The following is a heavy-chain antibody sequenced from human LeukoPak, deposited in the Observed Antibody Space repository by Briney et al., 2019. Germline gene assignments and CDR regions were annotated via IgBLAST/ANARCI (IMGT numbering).Heavy chain of an antibody. V-gene: IGHV4-34*01. CDR2: INHNGST. Sequence: SETLSLTCAVYGGSFSGYYWSWIRQPPGKGLEWIGEINHNGSTNYNPSLKSRVSISVDTSKNQFSLKLSSVTAADTAVYYCARGDYGDHYYYYGMDVWGQGTTVTVSS. D-gene: IGHD4-17*01. CDR3: ARGDYGDHYYYYGMDV. J-gene: IGHJ6*02. CDR1: GGSFSGYY.